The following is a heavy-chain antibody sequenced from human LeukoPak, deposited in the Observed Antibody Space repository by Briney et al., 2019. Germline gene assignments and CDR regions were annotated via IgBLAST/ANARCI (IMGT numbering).Heavy chain of an antibody. Sequence: GGSLRLSCAASGFTFSSYGMHWARQAPGKGLEWVAVISYDGSNKYYADSVKGRFTISRDNSKNSLYLQMNSLRAEDTAVYYCAKGGRYNWNDGSFDYWGQGTLVTVSS. CDR1: GFTFSSYG. V-gene: IGHV3-30*18. D-gene: IGHD1-1*01. J-gene: IGHJ4*02. CDR2: ISYDGSNK. CDR3: AKGGRYNWNDGSFDY.